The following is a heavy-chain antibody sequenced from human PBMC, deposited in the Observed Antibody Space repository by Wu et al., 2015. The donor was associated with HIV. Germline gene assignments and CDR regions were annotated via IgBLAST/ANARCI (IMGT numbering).Heavy chain of an antibody. CDR3: ALQGGYVTSWVLVDP. J-gene: IGHJ5*02. V-gene: IGHV1-69*13. CDR1: GGTFSRYA. CDR2: IIPLFGTA. D-gene: IGHD6-13*01. Sequence: QVQLVQSGAEVKKPGSSVKVSCKASGGTFSRYAINWVRQAPGQGLDWMGRIIPLFGTANYAQKFQGRVTLSADESTSTAYMELSSLRSEDTAVYYCALQGGYVTSWVLVDPWGQGTLAPSPQ.